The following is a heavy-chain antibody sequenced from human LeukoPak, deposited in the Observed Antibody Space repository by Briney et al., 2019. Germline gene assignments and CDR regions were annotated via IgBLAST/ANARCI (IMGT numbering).Heavy chain of an antibody. CDR3: ARMDPARGDY. CDR2: IIPIFGTA. D-gene: IGHD6-6*01. Sequence: ASVNVSCKASGGTFSSYAISWVRQAPGQGLEWMGGIIPIFGTANYAQKFQGRVTITADESTSTAYMELSSLRSEDTAVYYCARMDPARGDYWGQGTLVTVSS. CDR1: GGTFSSYA. J-gene: IGHJ4*02. V-gene: IGHV1-69*13.